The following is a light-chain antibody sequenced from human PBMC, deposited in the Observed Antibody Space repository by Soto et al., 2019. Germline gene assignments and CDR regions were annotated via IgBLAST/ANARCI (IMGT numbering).Light chain of an antibody. J-gene: IGLJ1*01. CDR1: SSDVGGYNY. CDR3: SSYTRTSTYV. V-gene: IGLV2-14*01. CDR2: DVS. Sequence: QSVLTQPASVSGSPGQSITISCTGTSSDVGGYNYVSWYRQHPGRAPKLMIYDVSNRPSGGSNRLSGSKSCNPASLTISWLQAEDEADYYCSSYTRTSTYVFGPGTKATVL.